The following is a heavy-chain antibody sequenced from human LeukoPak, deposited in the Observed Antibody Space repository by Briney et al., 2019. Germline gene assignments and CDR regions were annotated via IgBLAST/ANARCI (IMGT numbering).Heavy chain of an antibody. CDR1: GGSISSYY. J-gene: IGHJ4*02. D-gene: IGHD5-12*01. CDR3: ARVYSGYDLPGSLANYYFDY. V-gene: IGHV4-4*07. CDR2: FYSGGST. Sequence: SETLSLTCTVSGGSISSYYWSWIRQPAGKGLEWIGRFYSGGSTDYNPSLKSRVTMSVDTSKNQFSLELSSVTAADTAVYYCARVYSGYDLPGSLANYYFDYWGQGTQVTVSS.